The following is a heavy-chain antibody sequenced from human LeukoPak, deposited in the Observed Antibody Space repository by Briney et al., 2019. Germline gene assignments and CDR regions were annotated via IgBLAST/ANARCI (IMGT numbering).Heavy chain of an antibody. CDR2: INHSGST. V-gene: IGHV4-34*01. Sequence: SETLSLTCAVYGGSFSGYYWSWIRQPPGKGLEWIGEINHSGSTNYNPSLKSRVTISVDTSKNQFSLKLSSVTAADTAVYYCARQSSSSWPFDYWGQGTLVTVSS. D-gene: IGHD6-13*01. CDR3: ARQSSSSWPFDY. J-gene: IGHJ4*02. CDR1: GGSFSGYY.